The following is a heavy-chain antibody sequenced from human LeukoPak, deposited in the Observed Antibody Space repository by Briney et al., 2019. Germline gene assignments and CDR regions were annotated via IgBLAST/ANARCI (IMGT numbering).Heavy chain of an antibody. D-gene: IGHD4-11*01. V-gene: IGHV3-23*01. CDR1: GFTFSSYA. J-gene: IGHJ4*02. CDR3: AKARRTVTTPQY. CDR2: ISGSGGST. Sequence: QAGGSLRLSCAASGFTFSSYAMSWVRQAPGKGLEWVSAISGSGGSTYYADSVKGRFTISRDNSKNTLYLQMNSLRAEDTAVCYCAKARRTVTTPQYWGQGTLVTVSS.